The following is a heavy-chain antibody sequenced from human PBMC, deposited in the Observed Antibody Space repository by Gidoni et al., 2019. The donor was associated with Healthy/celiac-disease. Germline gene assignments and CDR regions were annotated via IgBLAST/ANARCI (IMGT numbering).Heavy chain of an antibody. J-gene: IGHJ4*02. D-gene: IGHD6-19*01. Sequence: QVQLQQWGAGLLKPSETLSLTCAVSGGSFSGYYWSWIRQPPGRGLEWIGEINHSGSTNYNPSLKSRVTISVDTSKNQFSLKLSSVTAADTAVYYCARGSSIAVADTTQDAGDYWGQGTLVTVSS. V-gene: IGHV4-34*01. CDR1: GGSFSGYY. CDR2: INHSGST. CDR3: ARGSSIAVADTTQDAGDY.